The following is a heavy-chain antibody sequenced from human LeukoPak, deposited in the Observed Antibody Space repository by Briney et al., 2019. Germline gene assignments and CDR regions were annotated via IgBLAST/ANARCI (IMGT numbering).Heavy chain of an antibody. CDR3: ARAKEGFSGFDYLLDY. J-gene: IGHJ4*02. V-gene: IGHV3-30-3*01. Sequence: GGSLRLSCAASGFTFSTYAMHWVRQAPGKGLEWVALFSYDGSTKYYADSVKGRFIISRDNSKKSLYLQMNSLRAEDTAVYYCARAKEGFSGFDYLLDYWGQGTLVTVSS. CDR1: GFTFSTYA. D-gene: IGHD5-12*01. CDR2: FSYDGSTK.